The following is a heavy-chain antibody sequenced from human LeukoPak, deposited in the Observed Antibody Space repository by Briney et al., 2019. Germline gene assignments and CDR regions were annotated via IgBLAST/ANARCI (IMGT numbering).Heavy chain of an antibody. CDR2: ISGGGEST. CDR1: GVTLRNYA. J-gene: IGHJ5*02. Sequence: GGSLRLSCAASGVTLRNYAMTWIRQAPGKGLQWVSVISGGGESTYYADSVRGRFTISRDNSKNTMYLQMNNLRAEDTAVYYCAKDMDCSSTGCYVFATWGQGTLVTVSS. V-gene: IGHV3-23*01. D-gene: IGHD2-2*01. CDR3: AKDMDCSSTGCYVFAT.